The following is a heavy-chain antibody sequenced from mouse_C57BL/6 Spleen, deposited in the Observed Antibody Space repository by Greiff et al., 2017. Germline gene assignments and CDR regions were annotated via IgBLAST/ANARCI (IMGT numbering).Heavy chain of an antibody. J-gene: IGHJ2*01. V-gene: IGHV5-6*01. Sequence: EVQLVESGGDLVKPGGSLKLSCAASGFTFSSYGMSWVRQTPDKRLEWVATISSGGSYTYYPDSVKGRFTISRDNAKNTLYLQMSSLKSEDTAMYYCARDYDEDYYFDYWGQGTTLTVSS. CDR3: ARDYDEDYYFDY. D-gene: IGHD2-4*01. CDR2: ISSGGSYT. CDR1: GFTFSSYG.